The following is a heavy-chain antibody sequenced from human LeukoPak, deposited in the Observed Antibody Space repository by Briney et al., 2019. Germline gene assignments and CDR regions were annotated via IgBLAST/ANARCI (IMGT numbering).Heavy chain of an antibody. CDR1: GFTFSDYA. CDR2: INPDGSET. Sequence: GGSLRLSCAASGFTFSDYAMSWVRQAPGKGLVWVSRINPDGSETDYADSVKGRFTISRDNAKNTLYLQMNSLRAEDTAVYFCARDLRGNHDYWGQGTLVTVSS. V-gene: IGHV3-74*01. D-gene: IGHD4-23*01. J-gene: IGHJ4*02. CDR3: ARDLRGNHDY.